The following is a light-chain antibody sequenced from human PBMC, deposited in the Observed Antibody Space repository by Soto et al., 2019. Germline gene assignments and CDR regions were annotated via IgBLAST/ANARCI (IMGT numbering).Light chain of an antibody. CDR3: QQYGYLVT. J-gene: IGKJ4*01. CDR1: QSVNSN. CDR2: GAS. Sequence: EIVMTYSPATLSLSPGERATLSCRASQSVNSNLAWYQQKPGRAHRLLIYGASSRATGIPDRFSGSGSGTDFTLTISRLEPEDFALYYCQQYGYLVTFGGATKVDIK. V-gene: IGKV3-20*01.